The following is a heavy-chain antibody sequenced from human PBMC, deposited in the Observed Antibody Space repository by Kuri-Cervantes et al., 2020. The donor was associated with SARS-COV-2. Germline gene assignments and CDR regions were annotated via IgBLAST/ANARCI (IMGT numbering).Heavy chain of an antibody. D-gene: IGHD3-22*01. CDR3: ARGGAYYYDSSGYYVLGPSEYFQH. V-gene: IGHV1-8*01. CDR1: GYTFTSYD. Sequence: ASVKVSCKASGYTFTSYDINWVRQATGQGLEWMGWMNPNSGNTGCAQKFQGRVTMTRNTSISTAYMELSSLRSEDTAVYYCARGGAYYYDSSGYYVLGPSEYFQHWGQGTLVTVSS. CDR2: MNPNSGNT. J-gene: IGHJ1*01.